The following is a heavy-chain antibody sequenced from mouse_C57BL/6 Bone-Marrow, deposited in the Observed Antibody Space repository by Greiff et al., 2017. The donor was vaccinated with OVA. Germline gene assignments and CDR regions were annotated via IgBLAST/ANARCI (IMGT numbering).Heavy chain of an antibody. Sequence: EVQLQESGAELVRPGASVKLSCTASGFNIKDDYMHWVKQRPEQGLEWIGWIDPENGDTEYASKFQGKATITADTSSNTAYLQLSSLTSEDTAVYYCTSSWEGGYYAMDYWGQGTSVTVSS. V-gene: IGHV14-4*01. D-gene: IGHD4-1*01. J-gene: IGHJ4*01. CDR2: IDPENGDT. CDR1: GFNIKDDY. CDR3: TSSWEGGYYAMDY.